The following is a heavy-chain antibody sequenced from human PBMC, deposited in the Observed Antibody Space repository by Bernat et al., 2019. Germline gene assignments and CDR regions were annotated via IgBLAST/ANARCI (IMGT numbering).Heavy chain of an antibody. CDR1: GFSFSSFE. Sequence: EVQLVESGGGLVQPGGSLRLSCAVSGFSFSSFEMNWVRQAPGKGLEWVSYISGSGSNKDYADSVKGRFTISRDNPKNSLYLQMDSLRAEDTAVYYCAREMVTSGFDYWGQGTLVTVSS. CDR2: ISGSGSNK. CDR3: AREMVTSGFDY. J-gene: IGHJ4*02. D-gene: IGHD5-18*01. V-gene: IGHV3-48*03.